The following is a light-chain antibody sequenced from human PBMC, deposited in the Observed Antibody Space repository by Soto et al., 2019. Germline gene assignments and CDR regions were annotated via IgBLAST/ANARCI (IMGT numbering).Light chain of an antibody. J-gene: IGKJ2*01. Sequence: DIQMTQSPSSLSASVGDRVIITCRASQSITTFLNWYQQKPGKAPNLLIYTASTLQRGVPSRFSGSGSGTDFTLTISSLQPEDFATDFCQQSSRTPYTFGQGTKLDIK. CDR2: TAS. CDR3: QQSSRTPYT. CDR1: QSITTF. V-gene: IGKV1-39*01.